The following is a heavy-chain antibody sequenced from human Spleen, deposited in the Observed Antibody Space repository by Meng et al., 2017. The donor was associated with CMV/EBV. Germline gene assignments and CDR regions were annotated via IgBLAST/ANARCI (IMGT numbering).Heavy chain of an antibody. J-gene: IGHJ4*02. CDR2: IIPILGIA. CDR1: GYSFTSYW. D-gene: IGHD3-3*01. V-gene: IGHV1-69*04. Sequence: KISCKGSGYSFTSYWIGWVRQMPGKGLEWMGRIIPILGIANYAQKFQGRVTITADKSTSTAYMELSSLRSEDTAVYYCARDWSGTSGGIDYWGQGTLVTVSS. CDR3: ARDWSGTSGGIDY.